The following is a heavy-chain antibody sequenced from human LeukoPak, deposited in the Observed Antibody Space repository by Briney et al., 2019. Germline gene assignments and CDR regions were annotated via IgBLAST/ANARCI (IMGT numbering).Heavy chain of an antibody. V-gene: IGHV4-61*02. CDR3: ARDGSKFHTSCCSWFDP. CDR2: IYTSGST. J-gene: IGHJ5*02. CDR1: DGSISSGSYY. D-gene: IGHD2-2*01. Sequence: SETLSLTCSVSDGSISSGSYYWSWIRQPAGKGLEWIGRIYTSGSTNYNPSLKSRVTISVDTSKNQFSLKLSSVTAADTAVYYCARDGSKFHTSCCSWFDPWGQGTLVTVSS.